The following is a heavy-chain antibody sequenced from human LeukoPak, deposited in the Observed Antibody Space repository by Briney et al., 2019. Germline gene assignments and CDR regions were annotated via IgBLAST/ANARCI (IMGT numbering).Heavy chain of an antibody. CDR3: ARAAGAASDSSGYYFVYFDY. CDR1: GGTFSSYA. V-gene: IGHV1-18*01. CDR2: ISAYNGNT. Sequence: ASVKVSCKASGGTFSSYAISWVRQAPGQGLEWMGWISAYNGNTNYAQKLQGRVTMTTDTSTSTAYMELRSLRSDDTAVYYCARAAGAASDSSGYYFVYFDYWGQGTLVTVSS. D-gene: IGHD3-22*01. J-gene: IGHJ4*02.